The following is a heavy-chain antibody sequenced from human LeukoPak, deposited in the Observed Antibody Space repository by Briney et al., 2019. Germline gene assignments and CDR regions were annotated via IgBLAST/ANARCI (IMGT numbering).Heavy chain of an antibody. Sequence: KSSQTLSLTCTVSGGSISSGGYYWSWIRQHPGKGLEWIGYIYYSGSTYYNPSLKSRVTISVDTSKNQFSLKLSSVTAADTAVYYCARGARAGAAAGYYFDYWGQGILVTVSS. D-gene: IGHD6-13*01. CDR1: GGSISSGGYY. V-gene: IGHV4-31*03. J-gene: IGHJ4*02. CDR2: IYYSGST. CDR3: ARGARAGAAAGYYFDY.